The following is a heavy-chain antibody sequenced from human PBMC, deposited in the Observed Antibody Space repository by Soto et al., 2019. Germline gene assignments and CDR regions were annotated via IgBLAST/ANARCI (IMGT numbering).Heavy chain of an antibody. CDR3: ARDKGCCSGLEIPYGMDV. CDR1: GFTFSSYA. V-gene: IGHV3-30-3*01. Sequence: GSLRLSCAASGFTFSSYAMHWVRQAPGKGLEWVAVISYDGSNKYYADSVKGRFTISRDNSKNTLYLQMNSLRAEDTAVYYCARDKGCCSGLEIPYGMDVWGQGTTVTVSS. CDR2: ISYDGSNK. D-gene: IGHD2-15*01. J-gene: IGHJ6*02.